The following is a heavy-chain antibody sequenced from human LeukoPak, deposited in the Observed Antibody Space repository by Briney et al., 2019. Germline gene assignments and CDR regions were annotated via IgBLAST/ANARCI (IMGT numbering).Heavy chain of an antibody. CDR2: IKQDGSEI. CDR3: RDPFDY. Sequence: GGSPRLSCAASGFTFSGYWMSWVRQAPGKGPEWVANIKQDGSEIYYVDSVKGRFTISRDNSKNTLFLQMNSLRAEDTAVYYCRDPFDYWGQGTLVTVSS. CDR1: GFTFSGYW. D-gene: IGHD2/OR15-2a*01. J-gene: IGHJ4*02. V-gene: IGHV3-7*01.